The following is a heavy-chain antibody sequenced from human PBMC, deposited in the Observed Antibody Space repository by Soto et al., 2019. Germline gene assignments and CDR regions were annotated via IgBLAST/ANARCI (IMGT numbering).Heavy chain of an antibody. CDR3: ARDPYPGAFDI. J-gene: IGHJ3*02. Sequence: QVQLVESGGGVVQPGRSLRLSCAASGFTFSSYGMHWVRQAPGKGLEWVAVIWYDGSNKYYADSVKGRFTISRDNSKNTLYLQMNSLRAEDTAVYYGARDPYPGAFDIWGQGTMVTVSS. CDR1: GFTFSSYG. CDR2: IWYDGSNK. D-gene: IGHD2-2*01. V-gene: IGHV3-33*01.